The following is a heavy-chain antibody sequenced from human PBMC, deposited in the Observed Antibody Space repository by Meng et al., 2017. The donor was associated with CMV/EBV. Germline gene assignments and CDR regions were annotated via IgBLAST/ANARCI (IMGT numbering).Heavy chain of an antibody. V-gene: IGHV3-30-3*01. CDR1: TFRNYA. Sequence: TFRNYAIHWVRQAPGRGLEWVAAVSYDGGITYYTDSVKGRFTISRDNSKNTMYLQMNSLRPEDTAVYYCAREGEITIIGYPTFTVDYWGLGTLVTVSS. CDR3: AREGEITIIGYPTFTVDY. CDR2: VSYDGGIT. D-gene: IGHD3-22*01. J-gene: IGHJ4*02.